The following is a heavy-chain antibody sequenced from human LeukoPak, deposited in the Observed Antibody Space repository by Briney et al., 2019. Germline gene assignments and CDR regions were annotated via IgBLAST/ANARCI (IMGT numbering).Heavy chain of an antibody. D-gene: IGHD2-21*01. CDR1: GYTFTSYA. J-gene: IGHJ6*03. V-gene: IGHV1-18*01. CDR2: ISAYNGNT. Sequence: GASVKVSCKASGYTFTSYAMNWVRQAPGQGLEWMGWISAYNGNTNYAQKLQGRVTMTTDTSTSTAYMELRSLRSDDTAVYYCARALGHIGSASLRYYYYYMVVWGKGTTVTVSS. CDR3: ARALGHIGSASLRYYYYYMVV.